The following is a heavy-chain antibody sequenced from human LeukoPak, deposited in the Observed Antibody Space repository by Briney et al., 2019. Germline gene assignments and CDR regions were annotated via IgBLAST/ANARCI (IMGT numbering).Heavy chain of an antibody. J-gene: IGHJ5*02. CDR2: LYYSAST. CDR3: ARHIGYSNSAFDP. V-gene: IGHV4-39*01. D-gene: IGHD6-13*01. CDR1: GGSISGSNSY. Sequence: PSETLSLTCTVSGGSISGSNSYWGWVRQPPGKGLEWIGSLYYSASTYYNPSLKTRVTIFVDTSKNEFSLKVNSVSAADTAVYYCARHIGYSNSAFDPWGQGTLVTVSS.